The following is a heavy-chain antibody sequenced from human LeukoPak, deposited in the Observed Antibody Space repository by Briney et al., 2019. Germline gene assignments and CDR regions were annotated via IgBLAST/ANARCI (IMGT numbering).Heavy chain of an antibody. Sequence: QAGGSLRLSCAASGFTFSAYAMNWVRQAPGKGLEWVANIKEDGSEKYYVDSVRGRFTISRDNVKNSLHPQMNSLRVEDTAVYYCAQSGRSTFWYWGQGALVSVSS. D-gene: IGHD2/OR15-2a*01. CDR1: GFTFSAYA. V-gene: IGHV3-7*01. CDR2: IKEDGSEK. J-gene: IGHJ4*02. CDR3: AQSGRSTFWY.